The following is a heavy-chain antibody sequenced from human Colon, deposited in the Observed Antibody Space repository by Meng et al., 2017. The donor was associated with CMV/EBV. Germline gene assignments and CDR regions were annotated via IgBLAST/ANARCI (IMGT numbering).Heavy chain of an antibody. CDR2: IKQDGSET. CDR3: TRLGGSKPFDY. CDR1: GFTFSSYW. Sequence: GGSLRLSCAASGFTFSSYWMTWVRQAPGKGLEWVVNIKQDGSETQYVDSVKGRFTVSRDNAKNSVYLQMNNLRAEDTAVYYCTRLGGSKPFDYWGQGTLVTVSS. D-gene: IGHD3-16*01. V-gene: IGHV3-7*01. J-gene: IGHJ4*02.